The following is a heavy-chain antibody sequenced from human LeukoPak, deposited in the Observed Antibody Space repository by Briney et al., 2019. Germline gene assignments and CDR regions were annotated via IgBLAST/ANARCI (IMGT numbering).Heavy chain of an antibody. CDR3: ARSPDYGDPYWYFDL. D-gene: IGHD4-17*01. Sequence: GGSLRLSCAASGFTFSSYSMNWVRQAPGKGLEWVSVIYRGGSTHYAGSVEGRFTISRDKSKNTVYLQLNSLRAEDTAVYYCARSPDYGDPYWYFDLWGRGTLVTVSS. J-gene: IGHJ2*01. CDR2: IYRGGST. V-gene: IGHV3-53*01. CDR1: GFTFSSYS.